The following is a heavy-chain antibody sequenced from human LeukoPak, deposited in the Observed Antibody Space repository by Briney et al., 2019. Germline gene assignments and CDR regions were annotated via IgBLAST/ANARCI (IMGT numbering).Heavy chain of an antibody. CDR3: ARKYGDYSLDAFDI. J-gene: IGHJ3*02. CDR1: GFTFDDYA. V-gene: IGHV3-9*01. D-gene: IGHD4-17*01. Sequence: SLRLSCAASGFTFDDYAMHWVRQAPGKGLEWVSGISWNSGSIGYADSVKGRFTISRDNAKNSLYLQMNSLRAEDTALYYCARKYGDYSLDAFDIWGQGTMVTVSS. CDR2: ISWNSGSI.